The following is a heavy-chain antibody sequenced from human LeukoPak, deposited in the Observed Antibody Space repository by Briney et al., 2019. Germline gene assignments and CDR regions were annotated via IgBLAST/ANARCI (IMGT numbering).Heavy chain of an antibody. V-gene: IGHV5-51*01. J-gene: IGHJ4*02. D-gene: IGHD3-16*01. CDR2: IYPGDSDT. CDR3: ARDLGGVGSYYFDY. Sequence: GGSLRLSCAASGFTFSSYAMSWVRQMPGKGLEWMGIIYPGDSDTRYSPSFQGQVTISADKSISTAYLQWSSLKASDTAMYYCARDLGGVGSYYFDYWGQGTLVTVSS. CDR1: GFTFSSYA.